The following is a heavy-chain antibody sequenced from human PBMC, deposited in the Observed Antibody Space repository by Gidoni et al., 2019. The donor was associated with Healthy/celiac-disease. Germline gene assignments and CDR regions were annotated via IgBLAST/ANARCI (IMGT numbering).Heavy chain of an antibody. CDR2: IYYSGST. CDR3: ARASGYSGYDWAYYYYGMDV. D-gene: IGHD5-12*01. CDR1: GGSSSSYY. J-gene: IGHJ6*02. Sequence: QVQLQESGPGLVKPSETLSLTCTVSGGSSSSYYWSWIRQPPGKGLEWIGYIYYSGSTNYNPSLKSRVTISVDTSKNQFSLKLSSVTAADTAVYYCARASGYSGYDWAYYYYGMDVWGQGTTVTVSS. V-gene: IGHV4-59*01.